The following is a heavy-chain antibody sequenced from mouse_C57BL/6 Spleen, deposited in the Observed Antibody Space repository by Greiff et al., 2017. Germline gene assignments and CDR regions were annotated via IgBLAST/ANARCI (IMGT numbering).Heavy chain of an antibody. Sequence: QVQLQQSGAELVMPGASVKLSCKASGYTFTSYWMHWVKQRPGQGLEWIGEIDPSDSYTNYNQKFKGKSTLTVDKSSSTAYMQLSSLTSEDSAVYYCATGTTVVGRDYWGQGTTLTVSS. CDR3: ATGTTVVGRDY. J-gene: IGHJ2*01. CDR1: GYTFTSYW. D-gene: IGHD1-1*01. V-gene: IGHV1-69*01. CDR2: IDPSDSYT.